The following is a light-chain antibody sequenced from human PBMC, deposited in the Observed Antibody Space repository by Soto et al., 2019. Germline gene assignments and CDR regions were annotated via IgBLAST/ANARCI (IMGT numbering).Light chain of an antibody. J-gene: IGLJ3*02. CDR2: EVS. CDR3: TPYVGRNIWV. Sequence: QSALTQPPSASGSPGQSVTISCTGTSSDVGAYKYVSWYQQYPGKAPKLMIYEVSKRPSGVPDRFSGSKSGNTASLTVSGLHGDDAAYYYCTPYVGRNIWVFGGGTKVTVL. V-gene: IGLV2-8*01. CDR1: SSDVGAYKY.